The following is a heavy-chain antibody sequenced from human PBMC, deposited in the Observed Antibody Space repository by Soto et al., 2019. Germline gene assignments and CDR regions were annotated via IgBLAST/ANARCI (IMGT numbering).Heavy chain of an antibody. CDR1: GYTFTSYG. D-gene: IGHD6-19*01. J-gene: IGHJ5*02. CDR2: ISAYNGNT. Sequence: ASVKVSCKASGYTFTSYGISWVRQAPGQGLEWMGWISAYNGNTNYAQKLQGRVTMTTDTSTSTAYMELRSLRSDDTAVYYCARDPSDLSIAVAGTGFSWFDPWGQGTLVTVSS. CDR3: ARDPSDLSIAVAGTGFSWFDP. V-gene: IGHV1-18*01.